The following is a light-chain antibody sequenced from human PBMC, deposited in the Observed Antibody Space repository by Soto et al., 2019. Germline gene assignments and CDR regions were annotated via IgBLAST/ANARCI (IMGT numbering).Light chain of an antibody. CDR2: GAS. J-gene: IGKJ1*01. CDR3: QQYNNWPWT. V-gene: IGKV3-15*01. Sequence: EIVMTQSPATLSVPPGERATLSCRASQSVSSNLAWYQQKPGQAPRLLIYGASTRATGIPARFSGSGSGTEFTLTISSLQSEDFAVYYCQQYNNWPWTFGQGTKVDI. CDR1: QSVSSN.